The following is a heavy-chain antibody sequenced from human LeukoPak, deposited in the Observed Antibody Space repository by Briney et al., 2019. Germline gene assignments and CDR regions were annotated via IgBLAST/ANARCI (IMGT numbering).Heavy chain of an antibody. CDR1: GFTFDDYG. D-gene: IGHD5-18*01. J-gene: IGHJ4*02. CDR2: INWNGGST. Sequence: GGSLRLSCAASGFTFDDYGMSWVRQAPGKGLEWVSGINWNGGSTGYADSVKGRFTISRDNAKNSLYLQMNSLRAEDTAVYYCATSKWVTSFDYWGQGTLVTVSS. V-gene: IGHV3-20*04. CDR3: ATSKWVTSFDY.